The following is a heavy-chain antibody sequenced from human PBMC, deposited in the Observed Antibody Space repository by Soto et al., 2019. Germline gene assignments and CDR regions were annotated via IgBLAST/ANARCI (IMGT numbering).Heavy chain of an antibody. CDR3: ARGLGELSPHTPTYFDY. V-gene: IGHV1-69*12. CDR1: GGTFSSYA. J-gene: IGHJ4*02. D-gene: IGHD3-16*02. CDR2: IIPIFGTA. Sequence: QVQLVQSGAEVKKPGSSVKVSCKASGGTFSSYAISWVRQAPGQGLEWMGGIIPIFGTANYAQKFQGRVTITADESTSTAYMELSSLRAEDTSVYYGARGLGELSPHTPTYFDYWGQGTLVTVSS.